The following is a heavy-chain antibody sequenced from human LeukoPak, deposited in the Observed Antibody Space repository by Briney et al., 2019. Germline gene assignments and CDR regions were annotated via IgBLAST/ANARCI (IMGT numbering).Heavy chain of an antibody. D-gene: IGHD3-10*01. CDR3: ARNERFWVRGVIREGFDY. CDR2: IYYSGST. CDR1: GGSFSGYY. V-gene: IGHV4-34*01. Sequence: PSETLSLTCAVYGGSFSGYYWSWIRQPPGKGLEWIGSIYYSGSTYYNPSLKSRVTISVDTSKNQFSLKLSSVTAADTAVYYCARNERFWVRGVIREGFDYWGQGTLVTVSS. J-gene: IGHJ4*02.